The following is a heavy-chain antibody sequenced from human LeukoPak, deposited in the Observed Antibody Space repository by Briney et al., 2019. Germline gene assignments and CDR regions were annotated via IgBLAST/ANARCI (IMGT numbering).Heavy chain of an antibody. CDR3: AKGYSSGWYENWFDR. CDR1: GFTFDDYA. V-gene: IGHV3-43D*04. J-gene: IGHJ5*02. Sequence: PGGSLRLSCAASGFTFDDYAMHWVRQAPGKGLEWVSLISWDGISTYYADSVKGRFTISRDNSKNSLYLQMNSLRAEDTALYYCAKGYSSGWYENWFDRWGQGTLVTVSS. D-gene: IGHD6-19*01. CDR2: ISWDGIST.